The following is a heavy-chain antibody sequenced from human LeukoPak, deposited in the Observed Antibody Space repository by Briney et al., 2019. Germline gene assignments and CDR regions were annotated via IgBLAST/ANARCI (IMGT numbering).Heavy chain of an antibody. CDR1: GFTFSNAW. CDR3: ARGGSGYYYPG. V-gene: IGHV3-15*01. J-gene: IGHJ4*02. CDR2: IKTKTDGGTT. Sequence: PGGSLRLSCAASGFTFSNAWMSWVRQAPGKGLEWVGHIKTKTDGGTTDYAAPVKGRFSISRDDSENTLFLQMNSLNTEDTAVYYCARGGSGYYYPGWGQGTLVTVSS. D-gene: IGHD3-22*01.